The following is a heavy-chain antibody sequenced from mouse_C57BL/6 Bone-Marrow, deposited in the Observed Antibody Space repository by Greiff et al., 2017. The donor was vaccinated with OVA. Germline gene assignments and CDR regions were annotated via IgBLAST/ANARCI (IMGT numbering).Heavy chain of an antibody. CDR1: GYTFTSYW. Sequence: QVQLQQPGAELVRPGSSVKLSCKASGYTFTSYWMHWVKQRPIQGLEWIGNIDPSDSETHYNQKFKDKATLTVDKSSSTAYMQLSSLTSEDSAVYYGARSGWLLRWFAYWGQGTLVTVSA. CDR3: ARSGWLLRWFAY. CDR2: IDPSDSET. V-gene: IGHV1-52*01. D-gene: IGHD2-3*01. J-gene: IGHJ3*01.